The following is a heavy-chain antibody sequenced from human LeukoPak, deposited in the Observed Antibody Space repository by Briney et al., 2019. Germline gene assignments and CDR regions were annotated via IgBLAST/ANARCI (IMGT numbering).Heavy chain of an antibody. Sequence: GGSLRLSCAASGFTFSTYTMNWVRQAPGKGLEWVSSISRYTYYADSVKGRFTISRDNAKNSLSLQMSSLRAEDTAVYYCARDRNTDFWSGYYTNYFDYWGQGTLVIVSS. CDR2: ISRYT. J-gene: IGHJ4*02. D-gene: IGHD3-3*01. CDR1: GFTFSTYT. V-gene: IGHV3-21*01. CDR3: ARDRNTDFWSGYYTNYFDY.